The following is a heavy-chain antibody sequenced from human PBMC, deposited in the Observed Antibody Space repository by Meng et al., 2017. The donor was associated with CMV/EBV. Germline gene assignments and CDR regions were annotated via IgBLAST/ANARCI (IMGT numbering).Heavy chain of an antibody. J-gene: IGHJ4*02. V-gene: IGHV5-51*01. D-gene: IGHD2-21*01. CDR1: GYTFTSYW. CDR3: ARSPTFTYCGGDCYLAYFDY. Sequence: KVSCKASGYTFTSYWIGWVRQMPGKGLEWIGIIYPGDSDTRYSPSFQGQVTISADKSISTAYLQWSSLKASDTAMYYCARSPTFTYCGGDCYLAYFDYWGQGTLVTVSS. CDR2: IYPGDSDT.